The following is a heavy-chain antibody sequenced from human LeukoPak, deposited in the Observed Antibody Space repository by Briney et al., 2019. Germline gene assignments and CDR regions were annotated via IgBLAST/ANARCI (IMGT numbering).Heavy chain of an antibody. Sequence: GGSLRLSCAASGFTLSTYAMSWVRQTPGKGLEWVAATSSSDAGTFYADSVKGRFTISRDISKNTLYLRMDSLRAEDTAVYYCTCNRRLLRWDLDYWGQGTLVTVSS. CDR1: GFTLSTYA. V-gene: IGHV3-23*01. D-gene: IGHD5-12*01. CDR2: TSSSDAGT. CDR3: TCNRRLLRWDLDY. J-gene: IGHJ4*02.